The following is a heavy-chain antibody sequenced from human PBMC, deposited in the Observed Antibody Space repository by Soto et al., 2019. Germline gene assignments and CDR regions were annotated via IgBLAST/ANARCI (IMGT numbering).Heavy chain of an antibody. CDR2: ISSSSSYI. CDR3: VRASWNYYYYGMDI. Sequence: GGSLRLSCAASGFTFSSYNMNWVRQAPGKGLEWVSSISSSSSYIYYADSVKGRFTISRDNAKNSLYLQMNSLKTEDTAVYYCVRASWNYYYYGMDIWGQGTTVTVSS. J-gene: IGHJ6*02. V-gene: IGHV3-21*04. CDR1: GFTFSSYN. D-gene: IGHD2-2*01.